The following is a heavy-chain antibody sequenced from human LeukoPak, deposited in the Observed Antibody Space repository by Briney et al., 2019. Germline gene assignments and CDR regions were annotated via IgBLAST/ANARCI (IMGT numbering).Heavy chain of an antibody. D-gene: IGHD3-10*01. Sequence: PGGSLRLSCAASGFTFSSYSMIWVRQAPGKGLEWVSYISTGSSTIYYADSVKGRFTISRDNAKYSLYLQMNSLRDEDTAVYYCARDVERTGGTYYYGSGSPRGWGQGTLVTVSS. CDR2: ISTGSSTI. V-gene: IGHV3-48*02. J-gene: IGHJ4*02. CDR1: GFTFSSYS. CDR3: ARDVERTGGTYYYGSGSPRG.